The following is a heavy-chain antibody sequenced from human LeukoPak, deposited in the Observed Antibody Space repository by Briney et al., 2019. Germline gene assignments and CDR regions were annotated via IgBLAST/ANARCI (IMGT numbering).Heavy chain of an antibody. Sequence: EASVKVSCKASGYTFTSYGISWVRQAPGQGLEWMGWISAYNGNTNYAQKPQGRVTMTTDTSTSTAYMELRSLRSDDTAVYYCARDPRWAAGTPNWFDPWGQGTLVTVSS. CDR3: ARDPRWAAGTPNWFDP. CDR1: GYTFTSYG. V-gene: IGHV1-18*01. D-gene: IGHD6-13*01. CDR2: ISAYNGNT. J-gene: IGHJ5*02.